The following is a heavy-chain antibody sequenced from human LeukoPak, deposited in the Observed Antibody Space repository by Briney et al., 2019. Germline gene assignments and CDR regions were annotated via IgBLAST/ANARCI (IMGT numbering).Heavy chain of an antibody. V-gene: IGHV3-7*03. Sequence: GGSLRLSCAASGFTFSSYWMSWVRQAPGKGLEWVANIKQDGSEQYPVDSVKGRFTISRDNAKNSLYLQMNSLRAEDTALYYCAKGSYGSGSYVDYWGQGTLITVSS. D-gene: IGHD3-10*01. J-gene: IGHJ4*02. CDR3: AKGSYGSGSYVDY. CDR1: GFTFSSYW. CDR2: IKQDGSEQ.